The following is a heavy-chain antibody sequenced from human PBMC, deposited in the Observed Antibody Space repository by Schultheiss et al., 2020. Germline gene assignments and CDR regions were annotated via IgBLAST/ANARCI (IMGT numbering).Heavy chain of an antibody. CDR3: ARRWGSGSWYFDY. D-gene: IGHD6-13*01. V-gene: IGHV3-13*01. CDR2: IGTAGDT. Sequence: GGSLRLSCAASGFTFDDYAMHWVRQAPGKGLEWVSVIGTAGDTYCPGSVKGRFTVSRDNAKNSLYLQMNSLRDEDTAMYYCARRWGSGSWYFDYWGQGTPVTVSS. J-gene: IGHJ4*02. CDR1: GFTFDDYA.